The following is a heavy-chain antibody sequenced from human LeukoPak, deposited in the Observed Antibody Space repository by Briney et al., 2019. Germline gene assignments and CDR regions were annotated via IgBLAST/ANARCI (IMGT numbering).Heavy chain of an antibody. Sequence: SVKVSCKASGGTFSSYTISWVRQAPGQGLEWMGRIIPILGIANYAQKFQGRVTITADKSTSTAYLELSSLRSEDTAVYYCARVHGGGAYYMDVWGKGTTVTVSS. CDR1: GGTFSSYT. CDR3: ARVHGGGAYYMDV. D-gene: IGHD3-10*01. CDR2: IIPILGIA. J-gene: IGHJ6*03. V-gene: IGHV1-69*02.